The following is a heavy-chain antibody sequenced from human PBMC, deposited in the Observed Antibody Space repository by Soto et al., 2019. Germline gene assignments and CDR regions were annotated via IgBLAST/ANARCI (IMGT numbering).Heavy chain of an antibody. D-gene: IGHD6-13*01. J-gene: IGHJ6*02. CDR3: ASGAGIAAAGTGYNYYYGMDV. Sequence: GASVKVSCKASGYTFTGYHMHWVRQAPGQGLEWMGWINPNSGGTNYAQKFQGWVTMTRDTSISTAYMELSRLRSDDTAVYYCASGAGIAAAGTGYNYYYGMDVWGQGTTVTVSS. CDR1: GYTFTGYH. V-gene: IGHV1-2*04. CDR2: INPNSGGT.